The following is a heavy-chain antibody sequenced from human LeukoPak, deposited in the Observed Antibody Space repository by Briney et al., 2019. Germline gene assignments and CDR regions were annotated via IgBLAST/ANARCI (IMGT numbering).Heavy chain of an antibody. CDR3: ARDSSGSYGDYGGPTDY. D-gene: IGHD4-17*01. CDR2: IYYSGST. V-gene: IGHV4-30-4*01. CDR1: GGSISSGDYY. Sequence: SETLSLTCTVSGGSISSGDYYWSWIRQPPGKGLEWIGYIYYSGSTYYNSSLKSRVTTSVDTSKNQFSLKLSSVTAADTAVYYCARDSSGSYGDYGGPTDYWGQGTLVTVSS. J-gene: IGHJ4*02.